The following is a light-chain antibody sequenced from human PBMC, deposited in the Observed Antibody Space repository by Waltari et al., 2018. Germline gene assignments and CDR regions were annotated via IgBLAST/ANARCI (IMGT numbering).Light chain of an antibody. CDR3: QHYYTTPWT. Sequence: DIAMTQSPDSLAVSLGERATINCKSSQSILYSLNNKNYLAWFQKKPGQPPKLLISWASAREFGVPDRFSGSGSGTDFTPTINSLQAEDVAVYYCQHYYTTPWTFGQGTKVEL. J-gene: IGKJ1*01. V-gene: IGKV4-1*01. CDR2: WAS. CDR1: QSILYSLNNKNY.